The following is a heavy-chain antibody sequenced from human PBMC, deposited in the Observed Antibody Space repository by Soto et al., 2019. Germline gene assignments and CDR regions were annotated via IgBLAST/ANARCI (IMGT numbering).Heavy chain of an antibody. CDR2: IKSDGSNI. J-gene: IGHJ4*02. V-gene: IGHV3-74*01. CDR3: ARGGFSGSGSFIQGDY. D-gene: IGHD3-10*01. Sequence: EVQLVESGGGLVQPGGSLRLSCAASGFTFSSYWMHWVRQAPGKGLVWVSRIKSDGSNINYADSVKGRFTISRDNGKNTLYLQMNSLRAEDTAIYYCARGGFSGSGSFIQGDYWGQGTLVTVSS. CDR1: GFTFSSYW.